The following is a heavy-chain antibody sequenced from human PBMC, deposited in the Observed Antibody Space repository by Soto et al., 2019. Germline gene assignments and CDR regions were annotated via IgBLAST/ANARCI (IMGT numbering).Heavy chain of an antibody. CDR3: ARDLGSYYDFWSGYYHGLDY. D-gene: IGHD3-3*01. CDR1: GFTFSSYG. Sequence: GGSLRLSCAASGFTFSSYGMHWVRQAPGKGLEWVAVIWYDGSNKYYADSVKGRFTISRGNSKNTLYLQMNSLRAEDTAVYYCARDLGSYYDFWSGYYHGLDYWGQGTLVTVSS. J-gene: IGHJ4*02. V-gene: IGHV3-33*01. CDR2: IWYDGSNK.